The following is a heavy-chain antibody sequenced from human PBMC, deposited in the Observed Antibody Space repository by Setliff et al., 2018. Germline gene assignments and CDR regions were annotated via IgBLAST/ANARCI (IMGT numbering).Heavy chain of an antibody. J-gene: IGHJ4*02. CDR2: ISSTSYTI. V-gene: IGHV3-48*01. D-gene: IGHD1-26*01. Sequence: QPGGSLRLSCAAFGFTLRTYNMHWVRHAPGKGLEWVSSISSTSYTIYYADSVKGRFTISRDNAKNSLYLQMNSLRAEGTAVYYCARDWEQRGYYFDYWGQGTLVTVSS. CDR3: ARDWEQRGYYFDY. CDR1: GFTLRTYN.